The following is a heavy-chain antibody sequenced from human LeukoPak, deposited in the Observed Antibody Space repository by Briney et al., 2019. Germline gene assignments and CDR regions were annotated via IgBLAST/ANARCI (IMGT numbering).Heavy chain of an antibody. Sequence: SETLSLTCTVSGGSISGSSYYWGWIRQPPGKGLEWIGSIYYSGSTYYNPSLKSRVTIAVDTSKNQFSLKLTSVTAADTAVYYCARVGATYPHYYMDVWGKGTTVTVAS. D-gene: IGHD3-16*01. CDR2: IYYSGST. J-gene: IGHJ6*03. CDR1: GGSISGSSYY. V-gene: IGHV4-39*01. CDR3: ARVGATYPHYYMDV.